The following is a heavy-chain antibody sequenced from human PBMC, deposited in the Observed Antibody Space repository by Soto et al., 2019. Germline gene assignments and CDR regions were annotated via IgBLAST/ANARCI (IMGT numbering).Heavy chain of an antibody. D-gene: IGHD2-15*01. CDR3: VKGDCSGGRCYSGFDY. CDR1: GFTFSSYD. Sequence: EVQVLESGGGLVQPGGSLRLSCAASGFTFSSYDMSWVRQAPGKGLEWVSGVSASGSITSYADPAKGRFTISRDNAKNIVYLQMNSLRAKDTAIYYCVKGDCSGGRCYSGFDYWGQGTLVTVSS. J-gene: IGHJ4*02. CDR2: VSASGSIT. V-gene: IGHV3-23*01.